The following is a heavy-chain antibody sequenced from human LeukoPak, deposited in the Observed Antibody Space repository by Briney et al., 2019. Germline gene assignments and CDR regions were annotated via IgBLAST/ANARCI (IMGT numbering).Heavy chain of an antibody. CDR1: GGSISSGAYY. J-gene: IGHJ5*02. D-gene: IGHD2-21*01. V-gene: IGHV4-30-4*02. CDR2: IYYIGNT. Sequence: PSETLSLTCTVSGGSISSGAYYWSWIRQPPGKGLEWIGYIYYIGNTYYNPSLKSRVTISVDTSKNQFSLKLSSVTAADTAVYYCARDLLGRFDPWGQGTLVTVSS. CDR3: ARDLLGRFDP.